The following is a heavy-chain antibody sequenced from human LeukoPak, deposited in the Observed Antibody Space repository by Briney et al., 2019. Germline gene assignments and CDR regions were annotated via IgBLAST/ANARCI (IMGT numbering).Heavy chain of an antibody. CDR2: IRSKGYGGTT. J-gene: IGHJ4*02. CDR3: TRDRGGYSYGYQN. Sequence: GGSLRLSCTASGFNFGDYALSWVRQAPGKGLEWVGFIRSKGYGGTTEYAASVKGRFTISRDDSKSIAYLQMSSLKTEDTAVYYCTRDRGGYSYGYQNWGQGTLVTVSS. V-gene: IGHV3-49*04. D-gene: IGHD5-18*01. CDR1: GFNFGDYA.